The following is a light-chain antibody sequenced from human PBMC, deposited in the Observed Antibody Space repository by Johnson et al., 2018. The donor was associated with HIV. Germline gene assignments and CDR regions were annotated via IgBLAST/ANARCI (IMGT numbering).Light chain of an antibody. V-gene: IGLV1-51*01. J-gene: IGLJ1*01. CDR2: DNN. Sequence: QSVLTQPPSVSAAPGQKVTISCSGSSSNIGNNYVSWYQQLPGTAPKLLIYDNNKRPSGIPDRFSGSKSGTSATLGITGLQTGDEADYYCGTWDSSLSAYVVGTGTRLTV. CDR1: SSNIGNNY. CDR3: GTWDSSLSAYV.